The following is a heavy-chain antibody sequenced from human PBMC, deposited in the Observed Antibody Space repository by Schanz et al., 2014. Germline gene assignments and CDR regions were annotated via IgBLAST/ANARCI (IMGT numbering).Heavy chain of an antibody. Sequence: VQLVESGGGVVQPGRSRRLSCEASGFTYSSYGMNWVRQAPGKGLEWVANIGYDGSEKYYVDSVKGRFTISRDNSKDTLYLQMSGLTPEDTAVYYCAREYSSYGTVYYWGQGTLVTVAS. CDR1: GFTYSSYG. CDR3: AREYSSYGTVYY. D-gene: IGHD5-12*01. J-gene: IGHJ4*02. V-gene: IGHV3-33*08. CDR2: IGYDGSEK.